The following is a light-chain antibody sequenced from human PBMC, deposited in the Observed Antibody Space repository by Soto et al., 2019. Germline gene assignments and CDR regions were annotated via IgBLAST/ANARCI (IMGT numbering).Light chain of an antibody. Sequence: EIVMTQSPATLSVSPGERATLSCRASQSVSSNLAWYQQKPGQAPRLLIYGASTRATGIPARFSGSGSGTEFTLTISSLQAKDSAVYYCQQYNNWRTFGQGTKVEIK. J-gene: IGKJ1*01. V-gene: IGKV3-15*01. CDR3: QQYNNWRT. CDR1: QSVSSN. CDR2: GAS.